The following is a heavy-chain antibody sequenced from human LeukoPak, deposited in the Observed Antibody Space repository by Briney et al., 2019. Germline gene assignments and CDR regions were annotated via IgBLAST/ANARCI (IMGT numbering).Heavy chain of an antibody. J-gene: IGHJ6*03. Sequence: SETLSLTRTVSGGSISSYYWNWIRQPPGKGLEWIGYIYDSGSTNYNPSLKSRVTISVDTSKNQFSLKLSSVTAADTAVYYCATSLSNYYNYYMDVWGKGTTVTVSS. V-gene: IGHV4-59*01. CDR3: ATSLSNYYNYYMDV. CDR2: IYDSGST. D-gene: IGHD2/OR15-2a*01. CDR1: GGSISSYY.